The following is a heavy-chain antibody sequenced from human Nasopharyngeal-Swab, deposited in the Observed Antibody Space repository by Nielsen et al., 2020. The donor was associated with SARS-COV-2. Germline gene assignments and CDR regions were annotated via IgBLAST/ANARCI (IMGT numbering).Heavy chain of an antibody. CDR2: IYFSDSRT. CDR1: GYSAC. CDR3: SSWSRSNWFDY. V-gene: IGHV5-51*01. J-gene: IGHJ4*02. Sequence: GESLKISCKASGYSACIGWVRQMPGKGLEWMGNIYFSDSRTVYSQSFEGQVTLSADKAISTAYLQWHSLKASDTAIYFCSSWSRSNWFDYWGLGTPVTVSA. D-gene: IGHD1-1*01.